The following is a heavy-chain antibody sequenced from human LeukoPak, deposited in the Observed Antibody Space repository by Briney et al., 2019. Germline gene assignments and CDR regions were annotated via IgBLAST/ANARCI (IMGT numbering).Heavy chain of an antibody. CDR3: ARGFHYDFWSGSYYFDY. J-gene: IGHJ4*02. V-gene: IGHV3-72*01. Sequence: GGSLRLSCAASGFTFSSYAMHWVRQAPGKGLEWVGRITNKPKSYNTEYAASVKGRFTISRDDSKNSLYLQMNSLKTEDTAVYYCARGFHYDFWSGSYYFDYWGQGTLVTVSS. CDR2: ITNKPKSYNT. D-gene: IGHD3-3*01. CDR1: GFTFSSYA.